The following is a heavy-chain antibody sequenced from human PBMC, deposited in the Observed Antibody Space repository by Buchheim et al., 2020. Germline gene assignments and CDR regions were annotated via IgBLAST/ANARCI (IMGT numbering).Heavy chain of an antibody. D-gene: IGHD1-1*01. Sequence: EVQLVQSGAEVKKPGESLRISCKSSGYRFTNYWIGWVRQMPGRGLQWMGIIYPSDSDTRYSPSFQGRVTISVDKSINTAHLQWTSLKASDTATYFCARTRTTETDAFDYWGQGTL. CDR2: IYPSDSDT. CDR3: ARTRTTETDAFDY. CDR1: GYRFTNYW. V-gene: IGHV5-51*01. J-gene: IGHJ4*02.